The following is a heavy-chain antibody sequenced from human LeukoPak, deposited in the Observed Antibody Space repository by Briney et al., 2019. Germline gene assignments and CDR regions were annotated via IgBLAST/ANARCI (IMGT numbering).Heavy chain of an antibody. V-gene: IGHV1-3*01. Sequence: ASVKVSCKASGYTLTSYAMHWVRQAPGQRLEWMGWINAGNGNTKYSQKFQGRVTITRDTSASTAYMELSSLRSEDTAVYYCARTKHDYGDPFDYWGQGTLVTVSS. CDR3: ARTKHDYGDPFDY. CDR2: INAGNGNT. D-gene: IGHD4-17*01. CDR1: GYTLTSYA. J-gene: IGHJ4*02.